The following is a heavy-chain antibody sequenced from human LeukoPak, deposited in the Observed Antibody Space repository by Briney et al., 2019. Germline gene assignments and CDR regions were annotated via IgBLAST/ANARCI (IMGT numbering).Heavy chain of an antibody. CDR1: GFTFSSYG. V-gene: IGHV3-30*18. D-gene: IGHD4-17*01. J-gene: IGHJ4*02. Sequence: PGGSLRLSCAASGFTFSSYGIHWVRQAPGKGLEWVAVISYDGSNKYYADSVKGRFTISRDNSKNTLYLQMNSLRAEDTAVYYCAKGQRFYGEYYFDYWGQGTLVTVSS. CDR3: AKGQRFYGEYYFDY. CDR2: ISYDGSNK.